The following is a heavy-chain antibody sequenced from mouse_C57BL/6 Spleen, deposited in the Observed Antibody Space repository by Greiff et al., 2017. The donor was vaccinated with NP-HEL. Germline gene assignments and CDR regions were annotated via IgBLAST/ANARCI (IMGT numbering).Heavy chain of an antibody. CDR3: AYYDYYYYAMDY. D-gene: IGHD2-4*01. CDR2: IYPGDGDT. Sequence: LVEPGASVKISCKASGYAFSSSWMNWVKQRPGKGLEWIGRIYPGDGDTNYNGQFKGKATLTADKSSSTAYIQLSSLTSEDSAVYFCAYYDYYYYAMDYWGQGTSVTVSS. J-gene: IGHJ4*01. CDR1: GYAFSSSW. V-gene: IGHV1-82*01.